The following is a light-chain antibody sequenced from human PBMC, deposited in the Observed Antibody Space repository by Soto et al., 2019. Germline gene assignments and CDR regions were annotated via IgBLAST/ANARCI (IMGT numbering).Light chain of an antibody. J-gene: IGLJ2*01. CDR2: EVS. Sequence: QSALTQPASVSGSPGQSITIFCSGTSSDVGAYKFVSWYRHHPGKAPQVMIYEVSNRPSGVSNRFSGSKSGNTASLTISGLQPEDEGDYYCQSYDRSLSSPIFGGGTKLTVL. CDR3: QSYDRSLSSPI. CDR1: SSDVGAYKF. V-gene: IGLV2-14*01.